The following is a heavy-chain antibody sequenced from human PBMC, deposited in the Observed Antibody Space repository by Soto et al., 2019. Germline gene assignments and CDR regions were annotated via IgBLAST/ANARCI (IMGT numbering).Heavy chain of an antibody. CDR2: IYYSGST. J-gene: IGHJ4*02. CDR1: GSSISSGGYY. CDR3: ARGSRKQQLDFDY. V-gene: IGHV4-31*03. D-gene: IGHD6-13*01. Sequence: QVQLQESGPGLVKPSQTLSLTCTVSGSSISSGGYYWSWIRQHPGKGLEWIGYIYYSGSTYYNPSLKSRVTISVDTSKNQFSLKLSSVTAADTAVYYCARGSRKQQLDFDYWGQGTLVTVSS.